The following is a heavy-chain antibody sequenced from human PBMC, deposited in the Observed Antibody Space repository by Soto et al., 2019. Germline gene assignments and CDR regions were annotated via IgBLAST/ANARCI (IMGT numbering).Heavy chain of an antibody. J-gene: IGHJ3*01. D-gene: IGHD3-10*01. Sequence: EEQLLESGGDLIQPGGSLRLSCVASGITFRSRAMSWVRQAPGEGLEWVSGIGGGGVDTNYADSVTGRFTISRDDSKNTLFLQMNSLRAEDTAVYYCAKDRMSYNSVWDPFDVWGQGTLVTVSS. V-gene: IGHV3-23*01. CDR1: GITFRSRA. CDR3: AKDRMSYNSVWDPFDV. CDR2: IGGGGVDT.